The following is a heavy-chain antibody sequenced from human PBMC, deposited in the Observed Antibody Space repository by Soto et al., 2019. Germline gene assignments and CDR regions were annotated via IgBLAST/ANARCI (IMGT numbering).Heavy chain of an antibody. CDR1: GFTFSGSA. V-gene: IGHV3-73*01. D-gene: IGHD4-17*01. J-gene: IGHJ6*02. CDR2: IRSKANSYAT. Sequence: EVQLVESGGGLVQPGGSLKLSCAASGFTFSGSAMHWVRQASGKGLEWVGRIRSKANSYATAYAASVKGRFTISRDDSKNTAYLQMNSLKTEDTAVYYCTHDYGDYYYYGMDVWGQGTTVTVSS. CDR3: THDYGDYYYYGMDV.